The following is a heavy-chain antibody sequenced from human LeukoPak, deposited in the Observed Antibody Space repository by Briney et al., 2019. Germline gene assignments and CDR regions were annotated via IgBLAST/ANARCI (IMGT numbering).Heavy chain of an antibody. V-gene: IGHV3-23*01. CDR1: GFTFSSYA. D-gene: IGHD2-21*01. CDR2: LSGSGGST. CDR3: TKGRDDCDC. J-gene: IGHJ4*02. Sequence: SGGSLRLSCAASGFTFSSYAMNWVRQAPGKGLEWVSALSGSGGSTYYADSVKGRFTISRDNSKNTLYLQMNSLRVEDTAVYYCTKGRDDCDCWGQGTLVTVSS.